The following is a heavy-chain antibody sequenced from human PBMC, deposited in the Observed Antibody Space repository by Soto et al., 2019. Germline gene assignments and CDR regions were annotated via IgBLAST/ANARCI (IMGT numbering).Heavy chain of an antibody. Sequence: PGGSLRLSCAASVFTFGSYAVIWVRQAPGKGLEWVSAISGSGGSTYYADSVKGRFTISRDNSKNTLYLQMNSLRAEDTAVYYCAAENVDTAMVPLPYYYYGMDVWGQGTTVTVSS. CDR3: AAENVDTAMVPLPYYYYGMDV. CDR1: VFTFGSYA. CDR2: ISGSGGST. D-gene: IGHD5-18*01. V-gene: IGHV3-23*01. J-gene: IGHJ6*02.